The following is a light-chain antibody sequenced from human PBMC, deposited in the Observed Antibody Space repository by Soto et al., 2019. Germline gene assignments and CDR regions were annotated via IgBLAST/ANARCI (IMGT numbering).Light chain of an antibody. CDR2: DAS. CDR3: QQYNRYSWT. J-gene: IGKJ1*01. V-gene: IGKV1-33*01. Sequence: IQMTQSPSSLSASVRDRVTITCQATQDIRKYLNWYQQKPGKAPKLLIYDASSLETGVPSRFSGSGSGTDFTLTISSLQPEDFATYYCQQYNRYSWTFGQGTKVDIK. CDR1: QDIRKY.